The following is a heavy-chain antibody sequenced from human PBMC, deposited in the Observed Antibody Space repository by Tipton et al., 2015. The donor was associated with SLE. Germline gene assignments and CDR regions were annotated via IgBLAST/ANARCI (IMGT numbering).Heavy chain of an antibody. J-gene: IGHJ4*02. Sequence: TLSLTCTVSGGSISSGSYYWSWIRQPAGKGLEWIGYVYTSGSTNYNPSLKSRVTISVDTSKNQFSLKLSSVTAADTAVYYCARPGEYYYGSGSYYFDYWGQGTLVTVSS. V-gene: IGHV4-61*09. CDR3: ARPGEYYYGSGSYYFDY. D-gene: IGHD3-10*01. CDR1: GGSISSGSYY. CDR2: VYTSGST.